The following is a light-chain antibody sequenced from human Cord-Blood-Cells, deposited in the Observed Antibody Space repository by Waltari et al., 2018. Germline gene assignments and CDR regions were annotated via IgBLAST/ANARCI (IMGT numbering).Light chain of an antibody. CDR3: MIWHSSAWV. V-gene: IGLV5-45*02. CDR1: SGINVGTYS. J-gene: IGLJ3*02. Sequence: QAVLTQPSSLSASPGASASLTCTLRSGINVGTYSIYWYQQKPGSPPQYLLRYKSDSDKQQGSGVPSRFFGSKDASANAGILLISGLQSEDEADYYCMIWHSSAWVFGGGTKLTVL. CDR2: YKSDSDK.